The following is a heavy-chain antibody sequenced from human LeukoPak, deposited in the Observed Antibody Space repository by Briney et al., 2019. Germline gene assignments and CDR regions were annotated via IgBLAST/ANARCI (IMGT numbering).Heavy chain of an antibody. CDR1: GGSISSSSSY. CDR3: ARIEYSSSCDY. Sequence: SETLSLTCSVSGGSISSSSSYWGWIRQPPGKGLEWIESIYYSGSSFDNPALKSRVTISVDTSKNQFSLKLSSVTAADTAVYYCARIEYSSSCDYWGQGTLVTVSS. CDR2: IYYSGSS. J-gene: IGHJ4*02. D-gene: IGHD6-6*01. V-gene: IGHV4-39*01.